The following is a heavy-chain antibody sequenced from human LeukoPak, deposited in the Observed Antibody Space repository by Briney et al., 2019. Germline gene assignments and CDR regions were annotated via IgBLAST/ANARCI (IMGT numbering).Heavy chain of an antibody. CDR3: VRDRITMVRGVLNYFDH. CDR1: GYTFINHY. Sequence: ASVKVSCKSSGYTFINHYIHWVRQAPGQGLEWMGWINPNSGDTNYAQKFQGRVTMTTDTSMSTAYMEVSRLRSDDTAVYNCVRDRITMVRGVLNYFDHWGQGTLVTVSS. CDR2: INPNSGDT. J-gene: IGHJ4*02. V-gene: IGHV1-2*02. D-gene: IGHD3-10*01.